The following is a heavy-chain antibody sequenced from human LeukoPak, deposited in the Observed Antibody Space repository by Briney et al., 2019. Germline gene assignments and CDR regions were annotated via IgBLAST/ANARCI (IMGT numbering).Heavy chain of an antibody. J-gene: IGHJ4*02. D-gene: IGHD3-16*02. CDR3: ARVAMITFGGVIVDGDYYFDY. Sequence: ASVKVSCKASGYTFTSYYMHWVRQAPGQGLEWMGIINPSGGSTSYAQKFQGRVTMTRDTSTSTVYMELSSLRSEDTAVYYCARVAMITFGGVIVDGDYYFDYWGQGTLVTVSS. CDR1: GYTFTSYY. CDR2: INPSGGST. V-gene: IGHV1-46*01.